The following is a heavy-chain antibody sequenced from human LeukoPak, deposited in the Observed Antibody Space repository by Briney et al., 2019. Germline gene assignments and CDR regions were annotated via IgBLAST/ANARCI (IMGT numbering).Heavy chain of an antibody. Sequence: GESLKISCKGSGYSFTTYWIGWVRQIPGKGLGWMGIIYPGDSDTRYSPSFQGQVTISADKSISTAYLQWSSLKASDTAMYYCARHLSIVGATRDAFDIWGQGTMVTVSS. D-gene: IGHD1-26*01. V-gene: IGHV5-51*01. J-gene: IGHJ3*02. CDR3: ARHLSIVGATRDAFDI. CDR2: IYPGDSDT. CDR1: GYSFTTYW.